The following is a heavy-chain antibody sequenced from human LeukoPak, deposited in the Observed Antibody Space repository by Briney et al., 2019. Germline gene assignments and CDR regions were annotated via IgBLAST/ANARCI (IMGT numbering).Heavy chain of an antibody. V-gene: IGHV3-21*01. J-gene: IGHJ3*02. D-gene: IGHD3-10*01. CDR1: GFTFSSYG. CDR3: ARDHYYVSGSFDAFDI. CDR2: ISSRSTYF. Sequence: EPGRSLRLSCAASGFTFSSYGMHWVRQAPGKGLEWFSSISSRSTYFYYADSVKGRFTISRENAKNSLYLQMNSLRAEDTAVYYCARDHYYVSGSFDAFDIWGHGTMVTVSS.